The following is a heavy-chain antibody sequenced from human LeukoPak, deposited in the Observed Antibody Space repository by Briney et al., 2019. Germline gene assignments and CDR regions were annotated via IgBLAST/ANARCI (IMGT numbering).Heavy chain of an antibody. V-gene: IGHV3-7*05. CDR2: IKTDGSET. Sequence: GGSLRLSCAASGFTFSNYWMNWVRQAPGKGLEWVANIKTDGSETYYVDSVKGRFTISRDNAKNSVYLQMNSLRAEDTAIYYCARTGKFESWGQGTLVTVSA. J-gene: IGHJ5*01. CDR1: GFTFSNYW. CDR3: ARTGKFES.